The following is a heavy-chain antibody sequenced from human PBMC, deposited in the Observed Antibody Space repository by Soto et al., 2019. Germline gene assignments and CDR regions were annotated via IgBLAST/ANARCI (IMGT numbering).Heavy chain of an antibody. Sequence: PGGSLRLSCAASGFTFSSYAMSWVRQAPGKGLEWVSAISGSGSSTYYADSVKGRFTISRDNSKNTLYLQMNSLRAEDTAVYYCARDFHSSSTMRYYYYYGMDVWGKGTTVTVSS. CDR3: ARDFHSSSTMRYYYYYGMDV. CDR2: ISGSGSST. V-gene: IGHV3-23*01. CDR1: GFTFSSYA. D-gene: IGHD6-6*01. J-gene: IGHJ6*04.